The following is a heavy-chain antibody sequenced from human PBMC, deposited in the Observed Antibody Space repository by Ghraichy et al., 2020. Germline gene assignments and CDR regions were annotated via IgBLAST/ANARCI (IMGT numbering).Heavy chain of an antibody. D-gene: IGHD3-10*01. CDR3: ARHGAGFGELLPARYYYGMDV. Sequence: SETLSLTCTVSGGSISSYYWSWIRQPPGKGLEWIGYIYYSGSTNYNPSLKSRVTISVDTSKNQFSLKLSSVTAADTAVYYCARHGAGFGELLPARYYYGMDVWGQGTTVTVSS. CDR2: IYYSGST. V-gene: IGHV4-59*08. J-gene: IGHJ6*02. CDR1: GGSISSYY.